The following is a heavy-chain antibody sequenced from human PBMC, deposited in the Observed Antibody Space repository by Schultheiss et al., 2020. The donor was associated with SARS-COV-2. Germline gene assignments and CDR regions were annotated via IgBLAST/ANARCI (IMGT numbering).Heavy chain of an antibody. D-gene: IGHD4-23*01. CDR2: INHSGST. V-gene: IGHV4-34*01. CDR3: ARDCGGDC. Sequence: SETLSLTCTVSGGSISSYYWSWIRQPPGKGLEWIGGINHSGSTNYNPSLKSRVTISVDTSKNQFSLKLSSVTAADTAVYYCARDCGGDCWGQGTLVTVSS. J-gene: IGHJ4*02. CDR1: GGSISSYY.